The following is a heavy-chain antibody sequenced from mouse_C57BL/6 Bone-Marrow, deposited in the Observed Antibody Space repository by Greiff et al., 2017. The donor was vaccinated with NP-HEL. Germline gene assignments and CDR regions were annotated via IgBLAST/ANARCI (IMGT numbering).Heavy chain of an antibody. CDR1: GFTFSDAW. CDR2: IRNKANNHAT. D-gene: IGHD2-4*01. CDR3: TGGYDYDGTVYYFDY. V-gene: IGHV6-6*01. Sequence: EVKVEESGGGLVQPGGSMKLSCAASGFTFSDAWMDWVRQSPEKGLEWVAEIRNKANNHATYYAESVKGRFTISRDDSKSSVYLQMNSLRAEDTGIYYCTGGYDYDGTVYYFDYWGQGTTLTVSS. J-gene: IGHJ2*01.